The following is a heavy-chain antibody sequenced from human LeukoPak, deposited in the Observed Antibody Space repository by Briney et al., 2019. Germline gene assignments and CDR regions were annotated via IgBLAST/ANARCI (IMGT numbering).Heavy chain of an antibody. CDR3: ARDLRGSSGYFDY. J-gene: IGHJ4*02. Sequence: SQTLSLTCTVSGGSISSGGYYWSWIRQPPGKGLEWIGYIYYSGSTNYNPSLKSRVTISVDTSKNQFSLKLSSVTAADTAVYYCARDLRGSSGYFDYWGQGTLVTVSS. D-gene: IGHD3-22*01. V-gene: IGHV4-61*08. CDR1: GGSISSGGYY. CDR2: IYYSGST.